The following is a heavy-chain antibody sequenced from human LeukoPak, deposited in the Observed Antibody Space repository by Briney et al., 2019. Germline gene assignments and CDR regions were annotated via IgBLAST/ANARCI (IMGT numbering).Heavy chain of an antibody. CDR2: IYHSGSS. V-gene: IGHV4-38-2*02. CDR3: ARNGHGSGSSW. CDR1: GYSISSGYY. J-gene: IGHJ4*02. Sequence: SETLSLTCTVSGYSISSGYYWGWIRQSPGKGLQWIGSIYHSGSSYYHPSLKSRVTISVDTSKNQFSLKLSSVTAADTAVYYCARNGHGSGSSWWGQGTLVTVSS. D-gene: IGHD3-10*01.